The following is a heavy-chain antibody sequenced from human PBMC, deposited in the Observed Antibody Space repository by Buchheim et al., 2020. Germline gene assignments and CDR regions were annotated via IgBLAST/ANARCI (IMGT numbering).Heavy chain of an antibody. J-gene: IGHJ6*02. Sequence: QVQLVESGGGVVQPGRSLRLSCAASGFTFSSYAMHWVRQAPGKGLEWVAVISYDGSNKYYADSVKGRFTISRDNSKNTLYLQMNSLRAEDTAVYYCARDELDPRYYYYYGMDVWGQGTT. CDR1: GFTFSSYA. V-gene: IGHV3-30*04. CDR3: ARDELDPRYYYYYGMDV. D-gene: IGHD1-7*01. CDR2: ISYDGSNK.